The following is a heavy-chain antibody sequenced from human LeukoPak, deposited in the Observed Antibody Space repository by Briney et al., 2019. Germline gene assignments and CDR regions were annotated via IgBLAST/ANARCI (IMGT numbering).Heavy chain of an antibody. CDR2: IYYSGST. Sequence: SETLSLTCTVSGGSISSYYWSWIRQPPGKGLEWIGYIYYSGSTNYNPSLQSRVTISVDRSKNQFSLKLSSVTAADTAVYYCARHRSVHYDAFDMWGQGTMVTVSS. D-gene: IGHD1-1*01. J-gene: IGHJ3*02. CDR1: GGSISSYY. CDR3: ARHRSVHYDAFDM. V-gene: IGHV4-59*08.